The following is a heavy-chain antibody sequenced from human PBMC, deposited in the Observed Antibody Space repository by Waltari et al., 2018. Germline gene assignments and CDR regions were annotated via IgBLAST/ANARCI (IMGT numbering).Heavy chain of an antibody. CDR1: GSTFADYA. V-gene: IGHV3-43D*03. D-gene: IGHD3-10*01. J-gene: IGHJ4*02. Sequence: EVQLVESGGVVVQHGGSRRLTCAAAGSTFADYAMHGVRRGPGNGREWVSLISSDGGRRYYADSVKGRFAISRDNSKHCLYVQMTRVRDEDTALYYCATATGRGGGRRGDWGQGPLVTVSS. CDR2: ISSDGGRR. CDR3: ATATGRGGGRRGD.